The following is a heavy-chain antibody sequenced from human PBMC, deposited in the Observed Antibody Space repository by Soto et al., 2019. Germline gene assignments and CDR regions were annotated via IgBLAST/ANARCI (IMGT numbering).Heavy chain of an antibody. CDR1: GYTITGYY. V-gene: IGHV1-2*02. CDR3: ASPPLNAYCDSLTGYYGPLYYFDY. D-gene: IGHD3-9*01. J-gene: IGHJ4*02. CDR2: INPNSGGT. Sequence: VSVKVSCKASGYTITGYYMHCVRQDPGQGLEWMGWINPNSGGTNYAQKFQGRVTMTRDTSISTAYMELSRLRSDDTAVYYCASPPLNAYCDSLTGYYGPLYYFDYWGQGTRVTVSS.